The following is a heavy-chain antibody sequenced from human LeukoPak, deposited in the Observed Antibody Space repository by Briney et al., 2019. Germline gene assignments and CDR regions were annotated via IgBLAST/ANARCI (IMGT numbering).Heavy chain of an antibody. CDR3: ARASGAFDF. J-gene: IGHJ3*01. V-gene: IGHV3-33*01. CDR1: GFIFATYG. CDR2: IWSDGSNK. D-gene: IGHD3-10*01. Sequence: GGTLRLSCAASGFIFATYGIHWVRRAPGKGLEWVAVIWSDGSNKYYADSVKGRFTISSDNSKNTLYLQMNSLRAEDTAVYYCARASGAFDFWGQGTMVTVSS.